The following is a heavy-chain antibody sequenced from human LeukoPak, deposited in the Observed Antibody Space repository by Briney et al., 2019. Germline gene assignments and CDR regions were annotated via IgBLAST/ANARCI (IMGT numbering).Heavy chain of an antibody. CDR1: GYTFTSYG. D-gene: IGHD2-21*02. Sequence: ASVKVSCKASGYTFTSYGISWERQAPGQGLEWMGWISAYNGNTNYAQKLQGRDTMTTDTSTSTAYMELRSLRSDDTAVYYCARGVCGGDCQDFDYWGQGTLVTVSS. CDR2: ISAYNGNT. V-gene: IGHV1-18*04. CDR3: ARGVCGGDCQDFDY. J-gene: IGHJ4*02.